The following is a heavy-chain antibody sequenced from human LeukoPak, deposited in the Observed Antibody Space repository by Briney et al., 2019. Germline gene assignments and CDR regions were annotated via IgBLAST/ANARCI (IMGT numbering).Heavy chain of an antibody. CDR2: IIPIFGTA. CDR3: ATDTFGCSSTSCYSPPTC. V-gene: IGHV1-69*13. Sequence: SVKVSCKASGGTFSSYAISWVRQAPGQGLEWMGGIIPIFGTANYAQKFQGRVTITADESTSTAYMELSSLRSEDTAVYYCATDTFGCSSTSCYSPPTCWGQGTLVTVSS. CDR1: GGTFSSYA. D-gene: IGHD2-2*01. J-gene: IGHJ4*02.